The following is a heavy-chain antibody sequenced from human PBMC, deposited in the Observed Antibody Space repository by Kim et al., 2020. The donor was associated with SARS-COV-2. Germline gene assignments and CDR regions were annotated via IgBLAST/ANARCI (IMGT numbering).Heavy chain of an antibody. CDR2: T. V-gene: IGHV4-34*01. Sequence: TNTNPSLKSRVTMSIDTSKMQFSLRWTSVTAADTAVYFCASLLTTVGTFDYWGQGSLVTVSS. D-gene: IGHD4-4*01. J-gene: IGHJ4*02. CDR3: ASLLTTVGTFDY.